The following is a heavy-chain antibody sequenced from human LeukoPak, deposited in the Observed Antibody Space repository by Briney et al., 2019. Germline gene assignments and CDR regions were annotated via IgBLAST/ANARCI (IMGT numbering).Heavy chain of an antibody. Sequence: PSETLSLTCTVSGGSVSTSDYYWGWIRQSPVKGLEWIGDVFYTGKTNYNPSLRGRATVSIDTSKNQFSLKLTYVTAADTAVYYCARVFDSWGQGTLVTVSS. CDR3: ARVFDS. CDR2: VFYTGKT. CDR1: GGSVSTSDYY. V-gene: IGHV4-39*07. J-gene: IGHJ4*02.